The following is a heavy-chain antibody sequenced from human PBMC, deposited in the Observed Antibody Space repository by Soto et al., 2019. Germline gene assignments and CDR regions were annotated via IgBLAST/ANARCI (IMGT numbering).Heavy chain of an antibody. Sequence: SETLSLTCAVYGGSFSGYYWSWIRQPPGKGLEWIGEINHSGNTNYNPSLKSRVTISVDTSKNQLFLNLSSVTAADTAMYYCARHHVRGRTIAGAAEFWGQGTLVTVSS. V-gene: IGHV4-34*01. J-gene: IGHJ4*02. CDR3: ARHHVRGRTIAGAAEF. CDR2: INHSGNT. D-gene: IGHD6-13*01. CDR1: GGSFSGYY.